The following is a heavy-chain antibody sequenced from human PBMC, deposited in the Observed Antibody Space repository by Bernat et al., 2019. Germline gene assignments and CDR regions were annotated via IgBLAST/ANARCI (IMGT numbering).Heavy chain of an antibody. J-gene: IGHJ5*02. V-gene: IGHV4-30-4*08. D-gene: IGHD2-2*01. CDR1: GGSISSGDYY. CDR2: INHSGST. CDR3: AREMTPAAIGWFDP. Sequence: QVQLQESGPGLVKPSQTLSLTCTVSGGSISSGDYYWSWIRQPPGKGLEWIGEINHSGSTNYNPSLKSRVTISVDTSKNQFSLKLSSVTAADTAVYYCAREMTPAAIGWFDPWGQGTLVTVSS.